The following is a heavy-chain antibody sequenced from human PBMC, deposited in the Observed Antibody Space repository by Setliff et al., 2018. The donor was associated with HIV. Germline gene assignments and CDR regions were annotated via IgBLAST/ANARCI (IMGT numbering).Heavy chain of an antibody. J-gene: IGHJ1*01. Sequence: PSETLSLTCGISDYSITSGYYWGWIRQPPGKGLEWIGSIYRSGSTYDNPSLKSRVTISFDTSKNQFSLILTSVTAADTAVYYCATQGLTVPIPGGYFQHWGSGILVTVSS. V-gene: IGHV4-38-2*01. D-gene: IGHD2-21*02. CDR3: ATQGLTVPIPGGYFQH. CDR1: DYSITSGYY. CDR2: IYRSGST.